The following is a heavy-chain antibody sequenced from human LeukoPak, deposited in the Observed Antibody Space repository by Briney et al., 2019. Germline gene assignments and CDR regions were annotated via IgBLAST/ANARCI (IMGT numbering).Heavy chain of an antibody. CDR2: IYSGGST. V-gene: IGHV3-66*01. Sequence: SGGSLRLSCAASGFTVSSNYMSWVRQAPGKGLEWVSVIYSGGSTYYADSVKGRFTISRDNSKNTLYLQMNSLRAEDTAVYYCARDGDHDSSRYNYYYCGMDVWGQGTTVTVSS. CDR1: GFTVSSNY. CDR3: ARDGDHDSSRYNYYYCGMDV. D-gene: IGHD3-9*01. J-gene: IGHJ6*02.